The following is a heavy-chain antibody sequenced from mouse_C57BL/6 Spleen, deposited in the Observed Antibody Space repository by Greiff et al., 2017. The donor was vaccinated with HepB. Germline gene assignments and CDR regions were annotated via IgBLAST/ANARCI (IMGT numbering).Heavy chain of an antibody. V-gene: IGHV5-17*01. D-gene: IGHD4-1*01. CDR3: ARTGTFPCFAY. J-gene: IGHJ3*01. CDR1: GFTFSDYG. CDR2: ISSGSSTI. Sequence: DVKLVESGGGLVKPGGSLKLSCAASGFTFSDYGMHWVRQAPEKGLEWVAYISSGSSTIYYADTVKGRFTISRDNAKNTLFLQMTSLRSEDTAMYYCARTGTFPCFAYWGQGTLVTVSA.